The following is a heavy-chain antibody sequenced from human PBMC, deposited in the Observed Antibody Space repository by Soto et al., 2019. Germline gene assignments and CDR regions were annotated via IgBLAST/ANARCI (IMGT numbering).Heavy chain of an antibody. V-gene: IGHV3-23*01. CDR1: GFTFDSYA. D-gene: IGHD3-3*01. Sequence: EVKLLESGGGLAQPGGSLRLSCVGSGFTFDSYAISWVRQAPGKGLQWISAISGSADGTDYAHSVKGCFTISRDNSRNTVHLQMDSLRVEDTALYYCAKDTVGGYSFWSGYYSDGLDVWGQGTMVTVSS. CDR3: AKDTVGGYSFWSGYYSDGLDV. J-gene: IGHJ3*01. CDR2: ISGSADGT.